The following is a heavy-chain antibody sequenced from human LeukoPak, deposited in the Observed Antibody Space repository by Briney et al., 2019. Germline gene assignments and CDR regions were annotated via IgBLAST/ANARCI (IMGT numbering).Heavy chain of an antibody. CDR1: GFAFGTYA. V-gene: IGHV3-23*01. Sequence: GGSLRLSCAGSGFAFGTYAMSWVRQAPGMGLEWVSSISADGQVTYYADSVEGRFTVSRDNSKSTLYLQLNSLRAEDTAIYYCARAPYNTILYRLSHWGQGALLAVSS. D-gene: IGHD3-10*01. CDR3: ARAPYNTILYRLSH. CDR2: ISADGQVT. J-gene: IGHJ4*02.